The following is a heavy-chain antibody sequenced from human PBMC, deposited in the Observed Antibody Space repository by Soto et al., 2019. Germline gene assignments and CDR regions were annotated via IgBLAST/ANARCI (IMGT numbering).Heavy chain of an antibody. CDR3: AKDVLRFLEWLAFYGMDV. J-gene: IGHJ6*02. CDR1: GFTISSYG. Sequence: GGSLRLSYAAPGFTISSYGMSWVRQAQGKGLEWVAVISYDGSNKYYADSVKGRFTISRDNSKNTLYLQMNSLRAEDTAVYYCAKDVLRFLEWLAFYGMDVWGQGTTVTVSS. V-gene: IGHV3-30*18. D-gene: IGHD3-3*01. CDR2: ISYDGSNK.